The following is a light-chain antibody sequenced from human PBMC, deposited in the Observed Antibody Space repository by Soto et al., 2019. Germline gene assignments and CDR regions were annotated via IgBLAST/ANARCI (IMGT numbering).Light chain of an antibody. CDR1: QSISSW. Sequence: DIQMTQSPSTLSASVGDRVTITCRASQSISSWLAWYQQKPGKAPKLLIYKASILESGVPSRFSGSGSGTEFTLTISSLQPYDFATYYCQQYNSYSITFGQGTRLEIK. CDR2: KAS. CDR3: QQYNSYSIT. V-gene: IGKV1-5*03. J-gene: IGKJ5*01.